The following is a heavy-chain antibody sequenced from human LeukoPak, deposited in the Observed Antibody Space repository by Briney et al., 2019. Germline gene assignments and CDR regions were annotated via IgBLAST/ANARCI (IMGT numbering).Heavy chain of an antibody. CDR3: ARGYCSGGSCSYYGMDV. J-gene: IGHJ6*04. CDR1: GYSISSGYY. D-gene: IGHD2-15*01. CDR2: IYHSGST. V-gene: IGHV4-38-2*01. Sequence: SETLSLTCAVSGYSISSGYYWGWIRQPPGKGLEWIGSIYHSGSTYYNPSLKSRDTISVDTSKNQFSLKLSSVTAADTAVYYCARGYCSGGSCSYYGMDVWGKGTTVTVSS.